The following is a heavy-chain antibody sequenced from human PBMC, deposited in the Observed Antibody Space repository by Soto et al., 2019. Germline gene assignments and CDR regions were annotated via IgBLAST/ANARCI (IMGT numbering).Heavy chain of an antibody. D-gene: IGHD3-9*01. Sequence: QVQLQQWGAGPLRPWETLSLTCGVSGGSFSGYYWAWIRQSQGKGLEGIGEINVRGSINYNPALKSRVSISVDTSKKHYSLNLRSVTAADTAVYYCARESHDILTGPPWVWYFDLWGRGTLVTVSS. CDR2: INVRGSI. V-gene: IGHV4-34*01. CDR1: GGSFSGYY. CDR3: ARESHDILTGPPWVWYFDL. J-gene: IGHJ2*01.